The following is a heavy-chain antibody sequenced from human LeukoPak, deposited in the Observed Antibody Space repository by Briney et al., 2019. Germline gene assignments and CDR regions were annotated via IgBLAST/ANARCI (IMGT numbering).Heavy chain of an antibody. V-gene: IGHV1-69*04. J-gene: IGHJ4*02. CDR2: IIPILGIA. Sequence: SVKVSCKASGGTFSSYAISWVRQAPGQGLEWMGRIIPILGIANYAQKFQGRVTITADKSTNTAYMELRSLRSDDTAVYYCARGAYGDKWGQGTMVTVSS. CDR1: GGTFSSYA. CDR3: ARGAYGDK. D-gene: IGHD4-17*01.